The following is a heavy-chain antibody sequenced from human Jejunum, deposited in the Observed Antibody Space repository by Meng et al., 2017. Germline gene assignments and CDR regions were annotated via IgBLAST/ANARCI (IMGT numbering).Heavy chain of an antibody. Sequence: GESLKISCAASGCTFSAYAMSWARQAPGKGLEWVSAISESGGTATYADSVRGRFTISRDNSMDRLYLQLSNLRVEDTAVYYCRGYSYASWGQGTLVTVSS. V-gene: IGHV3-23*01. D-gene: IGHD5-18*01. J-gene: IGHJ5*02. CDR1: GCTFSAYA. CDR3: RGYSYAS. CDR2: ISESGGTA.